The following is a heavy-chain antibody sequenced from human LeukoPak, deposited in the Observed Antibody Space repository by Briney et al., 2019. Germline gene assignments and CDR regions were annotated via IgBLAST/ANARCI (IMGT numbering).Heavy chain of an antibody. J-gene: IGHJ3*02. CDR2: ISGSGGST. D-gene: IGHD3-22*01. CDR1: GFTFSSYA. CDR3: AKSLVYDSSGYYYVLDAFDI. V-gene: IGHV3-23*01. Sequence: PGGSLRLSCAASGFTFSSYAMSWVRQAPGKGLEWVSAISGSGGSTYYADSVKGRFTISRDNSKNTLYLQMNSLRAEDTAVYYCAKSLVYDSSGYYYVLDAFDIWGQGTMVTVSS.